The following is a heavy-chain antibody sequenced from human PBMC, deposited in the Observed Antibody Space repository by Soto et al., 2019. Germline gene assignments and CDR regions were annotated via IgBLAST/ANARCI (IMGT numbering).Heavy chain of an antibody. Sequence: EVQLVESGGGLVQPGGSLRLSCAASGFTFSSYAMHWVRQAPGKGLEYVSAISSNGGSTYYANSVKGRFTISRDNSKNTLYLQMGSLRAEDMAVYYCGLTGDPRSAYWGQGTLGTVSS. CDR2: ISSNGGST. V-gene: IGHV3-64*01. D-gene: IGHD7-27*01. CDR1: GFTFSSYA. J-gene: IGHJ4*02. CDR3: GLTGDPRSAY.